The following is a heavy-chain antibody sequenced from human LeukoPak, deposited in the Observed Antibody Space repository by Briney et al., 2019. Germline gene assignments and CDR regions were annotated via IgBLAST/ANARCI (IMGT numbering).Heavy chain of an antibody. CDR1: GYSFTSYW. J-gene: IGHJ6*03. Sequence: GESLKISCKGSGYSFTSYWIGWVRQMPGKGLEWMGIIYPGDSDTRYSPSFQGQVTISADKSISTAYLQWSSLKASDTAMYYCVRHTGGYSSSYYYMDVWGKGTTVTVSS. D-gene: IGHD6-13*01. CDR3: VRHTGGYSSSYYYMDV. CDR2: IYPGDSDT. V-gene: IGHV5-51*01.